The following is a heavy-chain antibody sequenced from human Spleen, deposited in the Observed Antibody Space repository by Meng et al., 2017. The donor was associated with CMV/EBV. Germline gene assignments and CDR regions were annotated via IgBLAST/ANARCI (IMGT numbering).Heavy chain of an antibody. CDR2: IYYSGST. J-gene: IGHJ4*02. V-gene: IGHV4-30-4*08. Sequence: SCTVSGGSITGGAYYWSWIRQPPGKGLEWIGYIYYSGSTYYNPSLKSRVTISIDTSKNQFSLKLSSVTAADTAVYYCAGWGSSGYYRYWGQGTLVTVSS. CDR3: AGWGSSGYYRY. CDR1: GGSITGGAYY. D-gene: IGHD3-22*01.